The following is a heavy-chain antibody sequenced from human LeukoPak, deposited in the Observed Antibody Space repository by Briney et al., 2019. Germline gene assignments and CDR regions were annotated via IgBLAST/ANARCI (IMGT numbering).Heavy chain of an antibody. V-gene: IGHV1-2*02. Sequence: ASVTVSCLHSGYTLPGYYMHWLGQAPAHAREWMGLINPNRGGTNHAQQFHGRVTMHRDTSISTAYMGLSRLRSDDTAVYYCARDLVYDSPPSFMDVWGQGTTVTVSS. CDR1: GYTLPGYY. J-gene: IGHJ6*02. D-gene: IGHD3-16*01. CDR3: ARDLVYDSPPSFMDV. CDR2: INPNRGGT.